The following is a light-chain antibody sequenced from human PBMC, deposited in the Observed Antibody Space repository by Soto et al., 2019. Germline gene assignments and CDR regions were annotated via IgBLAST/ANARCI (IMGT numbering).Light chain of an antibody. Sequence: QSVLTQPPSVSGAPGQRVTISCTGSSSNIGAGYDVHWYQQLPGTAPKLLIYTNTNRPSGVPDRFSGSKSGTSASLAIAGLKPEDEADYYCQSYDSSLSGSVVFGGGTKLTVL. CDR3: QSYDSSLSGSVV. J-gene: IGLJ2*01. CDR1: SSNIGAGYD. CDR2: TNT. V-gene: IGLV1-40*01.